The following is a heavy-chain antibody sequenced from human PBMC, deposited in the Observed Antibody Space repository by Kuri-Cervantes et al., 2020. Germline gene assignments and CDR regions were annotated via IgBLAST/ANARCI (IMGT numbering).Heavy chain of an antibody. V-gene: IGHV3-33*01. CDR1: GFTFSSYG. CDR3: ARDRSGNVD. Sequence: GGSLRLSCAASGFTFSSYGMHWVRQAPGKGLEWVAVIWYDGSNKYYADSVKGRFTISRDNAKNSLYLQMNSLRDEDTAVYYCARDRSGNVDWGQGTLVTVSS. J-gene: IGHJ4*02. D-gene: IGHD3-22*01. CDR2: IWYDGSNK.